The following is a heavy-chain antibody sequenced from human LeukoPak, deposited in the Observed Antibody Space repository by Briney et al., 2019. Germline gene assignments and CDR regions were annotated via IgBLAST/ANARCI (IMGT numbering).Heavy chain of an antibody. D-gene: IGHD1-14*01. CDR3: AKGGPEASAGLSWFDP. Sequence: SETLSLTCTVSGGSISRSNYYWAWIRQPPGKGLEWIGSVYYSGGTYYNPSLKSRVTISVDTSKNQFSLNLNSVTAADTAVYYCAKGGPEASAGLSWFDPWGQGTLVTVSS. CDR1: GGSISRSNYY. CDR2: VYYSGGT. V-gene: IGHV4-39*07. J-gene: IGHJ5*02.